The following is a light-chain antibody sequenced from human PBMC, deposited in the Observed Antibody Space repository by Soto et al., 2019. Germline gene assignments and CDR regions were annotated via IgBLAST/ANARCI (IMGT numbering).Light chain of an antibody. J-gene: IGKJ3*01. CDR3: QQYGSSPFT. Sequence: EIVLTQSPGTLSLSPGVRATLSCRASQSLSSTYLVWYQQKPGQAPRLLIYGASSRATGIPDRFSGSGSGTDFTLTISRLEPEDFAVYYCQQYGSSPFTFGPGTKVDIK. CDR1: QSLSSTY. CDR2: GAS. V-gene: IGKV3-20*01.